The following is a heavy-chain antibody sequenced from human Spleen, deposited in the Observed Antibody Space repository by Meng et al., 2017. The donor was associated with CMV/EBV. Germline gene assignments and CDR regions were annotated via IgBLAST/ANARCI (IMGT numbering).Heavy chain of an antibody. J-gene: IGHJ5*02. CDR2: IIPIFGTA. Sequence: SWVRQAPGQGLEWMGGIIPIFGTANYAQKFQGRVTITTDESTSTAYMELSSLRSEDTAVYYCARAYCSSTSCYTVRFLEWLPYFDPWGRGTLVTVSS. D-gene: IGHD2-2*02. V-gene: IGHV1-69*05. CDR3: ARAYCSSTSCYTVRFLEWLPYFDP.